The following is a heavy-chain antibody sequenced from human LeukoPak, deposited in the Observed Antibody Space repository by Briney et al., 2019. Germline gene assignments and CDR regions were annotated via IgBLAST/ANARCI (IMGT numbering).Heavy chain of an antibody. D-gene: IGHD1-1*01. Sequence: GGSLRLSCAASGFTFSTYAMSWVRQAPGKGLERVSTITDSGAYTVYADSVKGRFTISRDNSTNTLYLQMNSLRDEDTATYYCARYSEKSFDCWGQGALVTVSS. CDR1: GFTFSTYA. J-gene: IGHJ4*02. CDR2: ITDSGAYT. CDR3: ARYSEKSFDC. V-gene: IGHV3-23*01.